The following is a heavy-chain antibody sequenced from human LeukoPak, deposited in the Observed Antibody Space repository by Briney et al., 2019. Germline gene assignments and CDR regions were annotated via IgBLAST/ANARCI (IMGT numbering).Heavy chain of an antibody. CDR1: GFSFSSYA. Sequence: PGGSLRLSCAASGFSFSSYAMTWVRQTPGKGLEWVSVISAGSVSTYYADSVKGRFTISRDNSNYTLSLQMTSLRAEDTAVYYCARDIAWSSGYNAFDMWGEGTMVTVCS. D-gene: IGHD3-22*01. J-gene: IGHJ3*02. V-gene: IGHV3-23*01. CDR3: ARDIAWSSGYNAFDM. CDR2: ISAGSVST.